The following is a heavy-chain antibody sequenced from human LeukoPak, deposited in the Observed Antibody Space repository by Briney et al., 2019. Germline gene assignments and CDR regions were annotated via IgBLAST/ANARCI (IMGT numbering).Heavy chain of an antibody. Sequence: GGSLRLSCAASGFTFSSYSMSWVRQAPGKGLEWVSSISSSSSYIYYADSVKGRFTISRDNAKNSLYLQMNSLRAEDTAVYYCARGSGSYPYYFDYWGQGTLVTVSS. D-gene: IGHD1-26*01. V-gene: IGHV3-21*01. CDR3: ARGSGSYPYYFDY. CDR1: GFTFSSYS. CDR2: ISSSSSYI. J-gene: IGHJ4*02.